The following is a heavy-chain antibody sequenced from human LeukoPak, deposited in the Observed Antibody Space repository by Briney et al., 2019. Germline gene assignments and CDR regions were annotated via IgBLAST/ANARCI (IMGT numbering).Heavy chain of an antibody. CDR2: IKQDGSEK. CDR3: ARAYGDYGINWFDP. J-gene: IGHJ5*02. Sequence: GGSLRLSCAASGFTFSSYWMSWVRQAPGKGLEWVANIKQDGSEKYYVDSVKGRFTISRDNAKNSLYLQMNSLRAEDTAVYYCARAYGDYGINWFDPWGQGTLVTVSS. D-gene: IGHD4-17*01. V-gene: IGHV3-7*01. CDR1: GFTFSSYW.